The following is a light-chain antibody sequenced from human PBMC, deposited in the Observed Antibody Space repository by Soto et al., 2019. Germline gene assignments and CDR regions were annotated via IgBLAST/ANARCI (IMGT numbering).Light chain of an antibody. Sequence: DFVMTQSPDSLALSLGERATITCKSIRIVLCSADNKNYLAWYQQKPGQAPRLLIYAASTRATGIPDRFSGSGSVTDFTLTISRLEPEDFAVYYCQQFGISPWTFGQGTKVDIK. CDR3: QQFGISPWT. V-gene: IGKV4-1*01. CDR2: AAS. J-gene: IGKJ1*01. CDR1: RIVLCSADNKNY.